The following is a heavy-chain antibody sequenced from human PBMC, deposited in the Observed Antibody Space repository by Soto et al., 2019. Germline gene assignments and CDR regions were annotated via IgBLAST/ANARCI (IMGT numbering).Heavy chain of an antibody. J-gene: IGHJ4*02. Sequence: GESLKISCKGSGYSFTSYWIGWVRQMPGKGLEWMGIIYPGDSDTRYSPSFQGQVTISDDKSISTAYVQWSSLKASDTAMYYCARGGMITFGGVHYYFDYWGQGTLVTVSS. CDR1: GYSFTSYW. V-gene: IGHV5-51*01. D-gene: IGHD3-16*01. CDR3: ARGGMITFGGVHYYFDY. CDR2: IYPGDSDT.